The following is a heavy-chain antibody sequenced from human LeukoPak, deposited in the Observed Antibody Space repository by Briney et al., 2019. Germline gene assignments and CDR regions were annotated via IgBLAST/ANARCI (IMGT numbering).Heavy chain of an antibody. CDR3: ARDRRDGYNRGLFDY. CDR1: GFTVSSNY. D-gene: IGHD5-24*01. J-gene: IGHJ4*02. V-gene: IGHV3-53*01. CDR2: IYSGGST. Sequence: GGSLRLSCAASGFTVSSNYMSWVRQAPGKGLEWVSVIYSGGSTYYADSVKGRFTISRDNSKNTLYLQMNSLRAEDTAVYYCARDRRDGYNRGLFDYWGQGTLVTVSS.